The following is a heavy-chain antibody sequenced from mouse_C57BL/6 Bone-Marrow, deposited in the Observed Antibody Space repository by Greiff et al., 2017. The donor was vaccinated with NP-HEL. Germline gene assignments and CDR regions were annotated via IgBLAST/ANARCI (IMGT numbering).Heavy chain of an antibody. CDR1: GFTFSSYA. CDR2: ISDGGSYT. D-gene: IGHD1-1*01. CDR3: ARDRVLRSYAMEY. V-gene: IGHV5-4*01. J-gene: IGHJ4*01. Sequence: DVMLVESGGGLVKPGGSLKLSCAASGFTFSSYAMSWVRQTPEKRLEWVATISDGGSYTYYPDNVKGRFTISRDNAKNNLYLQMSHLKSEDTAMYYCARDRVLRSYAMEYWGQGTSVTVSS.